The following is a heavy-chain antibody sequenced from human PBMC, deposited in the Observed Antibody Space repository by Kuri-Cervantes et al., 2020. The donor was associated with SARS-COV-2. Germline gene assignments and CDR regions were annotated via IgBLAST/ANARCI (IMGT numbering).Heavy chain of an antibody. V-gene: IGHV4-39*01. CDR1: GGSVSSSSYY. CDR2: IYYSGST. D-gene: IGHD2-8*02. CDR3: ARHLWSDGMDV. J-gene: IGHJ6*02. Sequence: AGSRRPSCTVAGGSVSSSSYYWGWIREPPGEGLEWIGSIYYSGSTYYNPSLKGRVTISVDTSKNQFALKLSSVTAADTAVYYCARHLWSDGMDVWGQGTTVTVSS.